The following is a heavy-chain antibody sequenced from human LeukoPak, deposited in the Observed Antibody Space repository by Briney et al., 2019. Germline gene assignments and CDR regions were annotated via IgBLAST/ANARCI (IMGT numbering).Heavy chain of an antibody. CDR1: GYTLTELS. J-gene: IGHJ6*02. CDR2: FDPEDGET. V-gene: IGHV1-24*01. CDR3: ATKWDITIFGVVNTYGMDV. D-gene: IGHD3-3*01. Sequence: ASVKVSCKVSGYTLTELSMHWVRQAPGKGLEWMGGFDPEDGETIYAQKFQGRVTMTEDTSTDTAYMELSSLRSEDTAVYYCATKWDITIFGVVNTYGMDVWGQGTTVTVTS.